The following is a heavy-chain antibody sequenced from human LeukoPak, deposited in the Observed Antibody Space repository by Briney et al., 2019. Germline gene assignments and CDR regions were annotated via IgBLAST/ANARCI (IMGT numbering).Heavy chain of an antibody. CDR1: GGSISSYY. D-gene: IGHD3-22*01. V-gene: IGHV4-59*08. CDR3: ATLQSSGYDYSDY. J-gene: IGHJ4*02. CDR2: IYYSGYT. Sequence: SETLSLTCTVSGGSISSYYWSWIRQPPGKGLEWIGYIYYSGYTDYNPSLKSRVTMSVDTSKNQFSLKLTSVTAADTAVYYCATLQSSGYDYSDYWGQGILVTVSS.